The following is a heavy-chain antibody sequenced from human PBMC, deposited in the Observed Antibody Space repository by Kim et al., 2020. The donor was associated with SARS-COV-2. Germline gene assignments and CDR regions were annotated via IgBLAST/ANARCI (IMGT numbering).Heavy chain of an antibody. J-gene: IGHJ5*01. V-gene: IGHV4-31*02. CDR2: IYYSGSS. D-gene: IGHD6-13*01. CDR1: GGSINSYGYY. Sequence: SETLSLTCTVSGGSINSYGYYWSWIRQHTGQGRDWIVYIYYSGSSYSNPSRKVRVTIYAATYKNQFSLNLGSAAAAAADEYYRASVGCISWQEEDYFDS. CDR3: ASVGCISWQEEDYFDS.